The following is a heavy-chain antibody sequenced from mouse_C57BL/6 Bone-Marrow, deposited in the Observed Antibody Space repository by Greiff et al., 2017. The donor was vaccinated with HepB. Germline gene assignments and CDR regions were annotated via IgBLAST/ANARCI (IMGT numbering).Heavy chain of an antibody. CDR2: INPNYGTT. CDR3: ASVYYSNYVGAMDY. CDR1: GYSFTDYN. J-gene: IGHJ4*01. D-gene: IGHD2-5*01. V-gene: IGHV1-39*01. Sequence: EVQLQQSGPELVKPGASVKISCKASGYSFTDYNMNWVKQSNGKSLEWIGVINPNYGTTSYNQKFKGKATLTVDQSSSTAYMQLNSLTSEDSAVYYCASVYYSNYVGAMDYWGQGTSVTVSS.